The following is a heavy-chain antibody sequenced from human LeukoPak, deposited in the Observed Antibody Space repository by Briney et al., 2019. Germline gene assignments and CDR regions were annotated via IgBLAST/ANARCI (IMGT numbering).Heavy chain of an antibody. J-gene: IGHJ5*02. D-gene: IGHD3-16*02. CDR1: GGSISSSSYY. Sequence: SETLSLTCTVSGGSISSSSYYWGWIRQPPGKGLEWIGSIYHSGSTYYNPSLKSRVTISVDTSKNQFSLNLSSVTAADTAVYYCARARAFVWGSYRYIPYYFDPWGQGTLVTVSS. CDR3: ARARAFVWGSYRYIPYYFDP. CDR2: IYHSGST. V-gene: IGHV4-39*07.